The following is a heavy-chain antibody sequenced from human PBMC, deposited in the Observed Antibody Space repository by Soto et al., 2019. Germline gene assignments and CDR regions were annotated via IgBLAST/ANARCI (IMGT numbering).Heavy chain of an antibody. CDR3: ARDQNYYGSGSYSCFDP. CDR1: GYTFTSYG. J-gene: IGHJ5*02. D-gene: IGHD3-10*01. Sequence: QVQLVQSGAEVKKPGASVKVSCKASGYTFTSYGISWVRQAPGQGLEWMGWISAYNGNTNYAQKLQGRVTMTTDTSTSTAYMELRSLRSDDTAVYYCARDQNYYGSGSYSCFDPWGQGTLVTVSS. V-gene: IGHV1-18*01. CDR2: ISAYNGNT.